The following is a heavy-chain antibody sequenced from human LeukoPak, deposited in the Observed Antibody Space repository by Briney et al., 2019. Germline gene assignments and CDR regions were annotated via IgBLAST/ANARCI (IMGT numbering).Heavy chain of an antibody. CDR1: GGSISKYY. CDR2: IYYSGTT. J-gene: IGHJ1*01. CDR3: ARHGGYSSPYLH. V-gene: IGHV4-59*08. Sequence: SETLSLTCTVSGGSISKYYWSWIRQPPGKGLECIGYIYYSGTTNYNPSLKSRVTISVDTSKNQFSVKLSSVTGADTAVYYCARHGGYSSPYLHWGQGTLVTVSS. D-gene: IGHD6-13*01.